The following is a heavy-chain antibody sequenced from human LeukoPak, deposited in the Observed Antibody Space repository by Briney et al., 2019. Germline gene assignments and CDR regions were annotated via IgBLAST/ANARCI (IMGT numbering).Heavy chain of an antibody. V-gene: IGHV4-38-2*02. Sequence: SETLSLTCTVSGYSISSGYFWGWIRQPPGKGLEWIGSIYHSGSTYYNPSLKSRVTISVDTSKNQFSLKLSSVTAADTAVYYCARAWYYYYMDVWGKGTTVTVSS. CDR1: GYSISSGYF. J-gene: IGHJ6*03. CDR3: ARAWYYYYMDV. CDR2: IYHSGST.